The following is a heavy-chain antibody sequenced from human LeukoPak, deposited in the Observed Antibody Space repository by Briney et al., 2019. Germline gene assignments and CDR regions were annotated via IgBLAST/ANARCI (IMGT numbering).Heavy chain of an antibody. CDR1: GFTFSSYS. J-gene: IGHJ4*02. Sequence: PGGSLRLSCAASGFTFSSYSMSWVRQPPGKGLEWVAAICGSGGSTYYADSVKGRFTISGDNSKNTLYLQLNSLRAEDTAVYYCAKSIHQAYGDYPHWGQGTLVTVSS. D-gene: IGHD4-17*01. CDR3: AKSIHQAYGDYPH. V-gene: IGHV3-23*01. CDR2: ICGSGGST.